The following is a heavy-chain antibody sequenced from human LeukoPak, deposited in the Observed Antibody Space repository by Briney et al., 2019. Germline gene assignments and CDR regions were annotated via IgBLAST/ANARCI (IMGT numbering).Heavy chain of an antibody. V-gene: IGHV3-48*02. Sequence: GGSLRLSCAASGFTFSSYSINWVRQAPGKGLEWVSYICSSSTISYTDAVKGRFTISRDNANNSLYLQMNSLRDEDTAVYYCARGGTSSSLAYWGQGTLVTVSS. D-gene: IGHD4-23*01. J-gene: IGHJ4*02. CDR1: GFTFSSYS. CDR2: ICSSSTI. CDR3: ARGGTSSSLAY.